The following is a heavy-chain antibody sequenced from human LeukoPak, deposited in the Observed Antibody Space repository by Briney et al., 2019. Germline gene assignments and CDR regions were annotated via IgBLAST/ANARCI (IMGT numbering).Heavy chain of an antibody. D-gene: IGHD2-2*02. CDR3: AREGRYCSSTSCYTYGWFDP. V-gene: IGHV1-69*13. J-gene: IGHJ5*02. CDR2: IIPIFGTA. CDR1: GATFSSYA. Sequence: ASVTVSCKASGATFSSYAISWVRQAPGHRLEWMGGIIPIFGTANYAQKFQGRVTITADESTTTAYMELSSLRSEDTAVYYCAREGRYCSSTSCYTYGWFDPWGQGTLVTVSS.